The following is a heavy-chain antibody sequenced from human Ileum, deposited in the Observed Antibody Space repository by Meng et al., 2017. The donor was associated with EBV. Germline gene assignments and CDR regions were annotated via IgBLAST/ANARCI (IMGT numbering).Heavy chain of an antibody. CDR1: GYSTSTTNW. D-gene: IGHD1-26*01. V-gene: IGHV4-28*01. CDR2: IYYSGTT. Sequence: QVRRKESDPGPVKPSDTPSLTCCVSGYSTSTTNWWGWIRQPPGKGLEWIGHIYYSGTTYNNPSRKSRVTMSIDPSKNQFSLKLSSVTAVDTAVYYCARNSESGSYIDYWGLGTLVTVSS. J-gene: IGHJ4*02. CDR3: ARNSESGSYIDY.